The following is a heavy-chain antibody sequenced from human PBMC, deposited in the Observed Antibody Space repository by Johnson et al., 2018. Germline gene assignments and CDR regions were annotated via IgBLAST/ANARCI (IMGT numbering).Heavy chain of an antibody. D-gene: IGHD6-6*01. Sequence: LVESGGGLVKPGGSLRLSCAASGFTFSSYALHWVRQAPGKGLEWVAFISYDGSNKYYADSVKGRFTISRDNSKNTLYLQMNSLRAEDTAVYYCARDEAARRERSYYYYYYMDVWGKGTTVTVSS. CDR3: ARDEAARRERSYYYYYYMDV. J-gene: IGHJ6*03. CDR2: ISYDGSNK. CDR1: GFTFSSYA. V-gene: IGHV3-30-3*01.